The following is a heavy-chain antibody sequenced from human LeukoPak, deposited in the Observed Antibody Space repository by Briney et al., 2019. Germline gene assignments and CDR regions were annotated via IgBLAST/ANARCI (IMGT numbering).Heavy chain of an antibody. CDR2: IRSKAHGGTT. CDR1: GFTFGDYA. CDR3: TRAGRYCSGGSCYSFY. V-gene: IGHV3-49*03. D-gene: IGHD2-15*01. Sequence: GGSLRLSCTASGFTFGDYAMSWFRQAPGEGLEWVGFIRSKAHGGTTEYAASVKGRFTISRDDSKSIAYLQMDSLKTEDTAVYYCTRAGRYCSGGSCYSFYWGQGTLVTVSS. J-gene: IGHJ4*02.